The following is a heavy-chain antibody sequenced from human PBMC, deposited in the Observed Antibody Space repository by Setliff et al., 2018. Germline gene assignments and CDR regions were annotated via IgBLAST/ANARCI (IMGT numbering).Heavy chain of an antibody. CDR2: IKEDGSEK. CDR1: RFTFSNYW. J-gene: IGHJ4*02. CDR3: ARGLGVYDILTGFDY. Sequence: GGSLRLSCAASRFTFSNYWMSWVRQAPGKGLGWVANIKEDGSEKYYADSVKGRFTISRDNSKNTLYLQMNSLRAEDTAVYYCARGLGVYDILTGFDYWGQGTLVTVSS. D-gene: IGHD3-9*01. V-gene: IGHV3-7*01.